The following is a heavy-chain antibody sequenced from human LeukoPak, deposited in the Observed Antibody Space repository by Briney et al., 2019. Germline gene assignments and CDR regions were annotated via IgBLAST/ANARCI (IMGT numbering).Heavy chain of an antibody. Sequence: SGGSLRLSCAASGFTFSSYGMHWVRQAPGKGLEWVAFIRYDGSNKYYADSVKGRFTISRDNSKNTLYLQMNSLRADDTAVYYCAKDGSWSCTDWGQGTLVRVSS. J-gene: IGHJ4*02. D-gene: IGHD2-8*02. CDR3: AKDGSWSCTD. V-gene: IGHV3-30*02. CDR2: IRYDGSNK. CDR1: GFTFSSYG.